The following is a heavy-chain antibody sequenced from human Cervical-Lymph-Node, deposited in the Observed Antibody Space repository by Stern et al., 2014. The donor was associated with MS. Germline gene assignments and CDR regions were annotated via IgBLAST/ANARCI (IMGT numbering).Heavy chain of an antibody. CDR2: INPNSGGT. D-gene: IGHD2-15*01. Sequence: QVQLVQSGAEVKKPGASVKVSCKASGYTFTDYYLHWVRQAPGPGLEWMGWINPNSGGTNYAQKFQGRVTMTRDTSISTAYMEVSRLRSGDTAMYYCARAPEGRYCDGGMCYFDYWGHGTLVTASS. J-gene: IGHJ4*01. CDR1: GYTFTDYY. V-gene: IGHV1-2*02. CDR3: ARAPEGRYCDGGMCYFDY.